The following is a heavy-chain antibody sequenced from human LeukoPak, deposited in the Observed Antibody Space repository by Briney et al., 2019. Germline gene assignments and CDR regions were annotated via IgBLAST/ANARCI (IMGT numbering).Heavy chain of an antibody. Sequence: PWGSLRLSCAASGLSVSSSYMSWVRQAPGKGLEWVSVIYTDGSTDYADSVEGRFTVSRDNSKNTLYLQMNSLRAEDTAVYYCARASYSSWTFFEYWGQGTLVTVSP. J-gene: IGHJ4*02. D-gene: IGHD6-6*01. CDR3: ARASYSSWTFFEY. CDR1: GLSVSSSY. V-gene: IGHV3-53*01. CDR2: IYTDGST.